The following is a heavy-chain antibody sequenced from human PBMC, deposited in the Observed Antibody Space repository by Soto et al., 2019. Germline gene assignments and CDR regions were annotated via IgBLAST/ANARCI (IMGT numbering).Heavy chain of an antibody. CDR3: ARHNPRVVPAAKRGYYSYFYMDV. CDR1: GGSISSYY. V-gene: IGHV4-59*08. D-gene: IGHD2-2*01. CDR2: IYYSGST. J-gene: IGHJ6*03. Sequence: SETLSLTCTVSGGSISSYYWSWIRQPPGKGLEWIGYIYYSGSTNYNPSLKSRVTISVDTSKNQFSLKLSSVTAADTAVYYCARHNPRVVPAAKRGYYSYFYMDVWGKGTTVTVP.